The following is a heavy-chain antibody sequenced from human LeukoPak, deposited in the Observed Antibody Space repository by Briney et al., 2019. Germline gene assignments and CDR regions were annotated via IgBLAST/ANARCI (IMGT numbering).Heavy chain of an antibody. CDR2: INHSGST. V-gene: IGHV4-34*01. Sequence: SETLSVTCAVYGGSFSGYYWSWIRQPPGKGLEWIGEINHSGSTNYNPSLKSRVTISVDTSKNQFSLKLSSVTAADTAVYYCARATIFGVVISNWFDPWGQGTLVTVSS. J-gene: IGHJ5*02. CDR3: ARATIFGVVISNWFDP. CDR1: GGSFSGYY. D-gene: IGHD3-3*01.